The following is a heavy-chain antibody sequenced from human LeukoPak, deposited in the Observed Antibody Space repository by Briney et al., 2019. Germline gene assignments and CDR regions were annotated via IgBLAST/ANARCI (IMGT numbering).Heavy chain of an antibody. CDR3: TRGAGWLIDY. Sequence: SETLSLTCTVSDDSISDYYRGWIRQPPGKGPEWTGYFYNSGRSTYNPSLKSRVTISADTSKNHFSLKLNSVTTADTAVYYCTRGAGWLIDYWGQGILVTVSS. D-gene: IGHD3-16*01. J-gene: IGHJ4*02. CDR2: FYNSGRS. V-gene: IGHV4-59*01. CDR1: DDSISDYY.